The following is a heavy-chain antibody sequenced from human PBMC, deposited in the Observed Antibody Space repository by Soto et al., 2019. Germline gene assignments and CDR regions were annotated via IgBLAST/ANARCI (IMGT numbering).Heavy chain of an antibody. CDR3: ARDLVGDIVGATGEYFQH. CDR1: GFTFSSYE. Sequence: GGSLRLSCVASGFTFSSYEMNWVRQAPGKGLEWVSYISSSGSTIYYADSVKGRFTISRDNAKNSLYLQMNSLRAEDTAVYYCARDLVGDIVGATGEYFQHWGQGTLVTVSS. CDR2: ISSSGSTI. V-gene: IGHV3-48*03. D-gene: IGHD1-26*01. J-gene: IGHJ1*01.